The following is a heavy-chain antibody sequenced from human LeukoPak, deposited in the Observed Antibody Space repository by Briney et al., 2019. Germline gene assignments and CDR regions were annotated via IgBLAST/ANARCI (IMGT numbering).Heavy chain of an antibody. CDR3: ARHDSRGD. V-gene: IGHV3-74*01. D-gene: IGHD2-15*01. J-gene: IGHJ4*02. Sequence: GGSLRLSCAASGFTFSNFWMHWVRQTPGKGLVWVSRINNDGSSTSYADSVEGRFTISRDNARNTLYLQMNSLRAEDTAVYYCARHDSRGDWGQGTLVTVSS. CDR1: GFTFSNFW. CDR2: INNDGSST.